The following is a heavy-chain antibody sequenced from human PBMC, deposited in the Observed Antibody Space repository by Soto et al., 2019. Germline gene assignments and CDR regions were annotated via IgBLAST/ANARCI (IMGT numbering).Heavy chain of an antibody. Sequence: QVQLVQSGAEVKKPGSSVKVSCKASGGTFSSYAISWVRQAPGQGLEWMGGIIPIFGTANYAQKFQGRVTITADESTSTAYMELSSLRSEDTAVYYCVRSRQGGITMVRGVDLPPYFDYWGQGTLVTVSS. CDR3: VRSRQGGITMVRGVDLPPYFDY. V-gene: IGHV1-69*01. J-gene: IGHJ4*02. CDR2: IIPIFGTA. D-gene: IGHD3-10*01. CDR1: GGTFSSYA.